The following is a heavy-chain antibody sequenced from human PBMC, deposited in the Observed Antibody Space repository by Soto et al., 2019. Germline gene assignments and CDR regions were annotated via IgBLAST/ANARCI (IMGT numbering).Heavy chain of an antibody. V-gene: IGHV3-30-3*01. J-gene: IGHJ4*02. CDR3: ARDPPADSSGYQEPDY. D-gene: IGHD3-22*01. CDR2: ISYDGSNK. Sequence: QVQLVESGGGVVQPGRSLRLSCAASGFTFSSYAMHWVRQAPGKGLEWVAVISYDGSNKYYADSVKGRFTISRDNSKNTLYLQMNSVRAEDTAVYYCARDPPADSSGYQEPDYWGQGTLVTVSS. CDR1: GFTFSSYA.